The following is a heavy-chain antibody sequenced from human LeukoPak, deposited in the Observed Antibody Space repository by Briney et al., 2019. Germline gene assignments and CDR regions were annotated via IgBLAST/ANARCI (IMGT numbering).Heavy chain of an antibody. CDR1: GFGFSRYY. CDR3: TRDEGATVATYRFDF. Sequence: GGSVRLSCKASGFGFSRYYMSWVRQPPGKGLEWLANIKYDGTYINYKDSVKGRLTLSRDNAKNSVYLQMNSLRTEDTAVYYCTRDEGATVATYRFDFWGRGTLVTVSS. CDR2: IKYDGTYI. V-gene: IGHV3-7*01. J-gene: IGHJ4*02. D-gene: IGHD4-23*01.